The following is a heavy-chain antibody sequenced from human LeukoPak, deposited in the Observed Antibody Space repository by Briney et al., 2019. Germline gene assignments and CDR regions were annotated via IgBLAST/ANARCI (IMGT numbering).Heavy chain of an antibody. CDR2: INSDETRT. J-gene: IGHJ4*02. CDR3: AREGLGAGQFYFHY. CDR1: GFTFSSYW. D-gene: IGHD1-26*01. V-gene: IGHV3-74*01. Sequence: PGGSLRLSCAASGFTFSSYWMHWVRQAPGKGLVWVSRINSDETRTTNADSVKGRFTISRDNAKNTLYLQMNTLRAEDTAVYYCAREGLGAGQFYFHYWGQGALVTVSS.